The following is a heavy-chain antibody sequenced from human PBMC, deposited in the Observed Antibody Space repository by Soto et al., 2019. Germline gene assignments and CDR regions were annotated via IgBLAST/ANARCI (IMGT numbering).Heavy chain of an antibody. D-gene: IGHD6-13*01. V-gene: IGHV3-21*01. CDR3: XXDRXXXGFAGFDY. Sequence: EVQLVESGGGLVKPGGSLRLSCAASGFTFSSYSMNWVRQAPGXGLEWVSSISSSSSYIYYADSVKGRFTISRDNAKNSLYLQMNSLRAEDTAVYYXXXDRXXXGFAGFDYWGQGTLVTVSS. CDR2: ISSSSSYI. CDR1: GFTFSSYS. J-gene: IGHJ4*02.